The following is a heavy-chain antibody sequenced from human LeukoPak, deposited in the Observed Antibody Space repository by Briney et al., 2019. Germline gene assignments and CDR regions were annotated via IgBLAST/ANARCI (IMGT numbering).Heavy chain of an antibody. Sequence: GGSLRLSCAASGFTFSSFEMNWVRQAPGKGLEWVSYMSNSGRTIYYTDSVEGRFTISRDNAKNSLYLQMNSLRAEDTAVYYCAKDRVRGNSGYEFDYWGQGTLVTVSS. J-gene: IGHJ4*02. V-gene: IGHV3-48*03. D-gene: IGHD5-12*01. CDR2: MSNSGRTI. CDR3: AKDRVRGNSGYEFDY. CDR1: GFTFSSFE.